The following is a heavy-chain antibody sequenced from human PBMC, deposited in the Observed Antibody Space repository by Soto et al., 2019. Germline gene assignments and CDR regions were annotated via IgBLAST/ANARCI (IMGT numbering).Heavy chain of an antibody. D-gene: IGHD5-12*01. V-gene: IGHV3-30*03. Sequence: QVQLVESGGGVVQPGRSLRLSCAASGFTFSSYGMHWVRQVPGKGLEWVAVISYDGSKKYYADSVKGRFTISRDNSKNTLYLQMNSLRTEDTAVYYCVTRLRAEVAGDYWGQGTLVTVSS. CDR3: VTRLRAEVAGDY. CDR2: ISYDGSKK. CDR1: GFTFSSYG. J-gene: IGHJ4*02.